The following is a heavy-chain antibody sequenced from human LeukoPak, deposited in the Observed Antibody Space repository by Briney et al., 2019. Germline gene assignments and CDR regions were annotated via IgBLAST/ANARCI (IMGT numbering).Heavy chain of an antibody. CDR2: IYYSRST. CDR1: GGSISSYD. V-gene: IGHV4-59*01. CDR3: ARADGYNYAIDY. D-gene: IGHD5-24*01. J-gene: IGHJ4*02. Sequence: SETLSLTCTVAGGSISSYDWRWIRQPPGKGRDYIGYIYYSRSTNYNPSLKSRVTISVDTSKNQFSLKLSSVTAADTAVYYCARADGYNYAIDYWGQGTLVTVSS.